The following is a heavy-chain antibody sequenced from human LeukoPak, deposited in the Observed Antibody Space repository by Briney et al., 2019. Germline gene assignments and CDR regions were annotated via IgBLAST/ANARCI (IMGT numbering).Heavy chain of an antibody. V-gene: IGHV3-30*03. CDR1: GFTFSSHG. D-gene: IGHD6-13*01. J-gene: IGHJ4*02. CDR2: ISYDGSNK. Sequence: GGSLRLSCAASGFTFSSHGMHWVRQAPGKGLEWVTFISYDGSNKYYADSVKGLFTISRDNSKNTLFLQMNSLRAEDTAVYYCARQHTAATAFDYWGQGTLVTVSS. CDR3: ARQHTAATAFDY.